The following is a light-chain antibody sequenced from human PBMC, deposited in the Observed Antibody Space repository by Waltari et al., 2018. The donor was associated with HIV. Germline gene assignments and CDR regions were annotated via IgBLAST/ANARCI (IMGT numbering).Light chain of an antibody. CDR2: GAS. V-gene: IGKV3-20*01. CDR3: QQSGT. Sequence: EIVLPQSPVTLSLSPWERATLSCRASRSLNSRHLAWYQQKPGQTPRLLIYGASSRATGIPDRFNGSGSGTDFTLTIIRLEPDDFAMYYCQQSGTLGQGTRLEIK. CDR1: RSLNSRH. J-gene: IGKJ2*01.